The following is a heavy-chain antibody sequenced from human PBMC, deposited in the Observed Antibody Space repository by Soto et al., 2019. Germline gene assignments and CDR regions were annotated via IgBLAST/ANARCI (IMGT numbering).Heavy chain of an antibody. CDR1: GGTFSSYA. CDR2: IIPIFGTA. J-gene: IGHJ4*02. Sequence: QVQLVQSGAEVKKPGSSVKVSCKASGGTFSSYAISWVRQAPGQGLEWMGGIIPIFGTANYAQKFQGRVTITAEESTNTAYMALSSLRSEDTAVYYCAVGQYSGYDLPMYYFDYWGQGTLVTVSS. D-gene: IGHD5-12*01. CDR3: AVGQYSGYDLPMYYFDY. V-gene: IGHV1-69*01.